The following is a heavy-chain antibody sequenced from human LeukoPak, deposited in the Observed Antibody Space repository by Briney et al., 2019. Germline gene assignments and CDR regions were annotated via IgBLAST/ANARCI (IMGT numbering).Heavy chain of an antibody. V-gene: IGHV3-30*18. CDR2: ISYDGSNK. Sequence: GRSLRLSCAASGFTFSSCGMHWVRQAPGKGLEWVAVISYDGSNKYYADSVKGRFTISRDNSKNTLYLQMNSLRAEDTAVYYCAKEVRRAYYGSGRRLDYWGQGTLVTVSS. D-gene: IGHD3-10*01. CDR1: GFTFSSCG. J-gene: IGHJ4*02. CDR3: AKEVRRAYYGSGRRLDY.